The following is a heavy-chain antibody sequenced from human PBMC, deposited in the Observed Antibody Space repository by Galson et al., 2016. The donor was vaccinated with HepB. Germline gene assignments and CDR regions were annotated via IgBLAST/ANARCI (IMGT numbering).Heavy chain of an antibody. CDR2: SHYGGSA. V-gene: IGHV4-59*08. J-gene: IGHJ6*02. Sequence: SETLSLTCTVSGDSMVNHYWSWIRQPPGKGLEWIEYSHYGGSANYNPSLKGRVTISLDTSKHQFSLKLDSVTAADTGVYYCARHAPHGDYLLYGMDVWGHGTTVTVSS. CDR3: ARHAPHGDYLLYGMDV. D-gene: IGHD4-17*01. CDR1: GDSMVNHY.